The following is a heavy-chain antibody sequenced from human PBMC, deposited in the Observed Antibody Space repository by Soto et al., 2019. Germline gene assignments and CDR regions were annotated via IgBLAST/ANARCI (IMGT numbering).Heavy chain of an antibody. Sequence: QVQLVQSGAEVKKPGSSVKVSCKASGGTFSSYTISWVRQAPGQGLEWMGRIIPILGIANYAQKFQGRVTITADKSTSTAYMELSSLSSEDTAVYYCARGATHVDFDLWGRGTLVTVSS. J-gene: IGHJ2*01. CDR1: GGTFSSYT. CDR2: IIPILGIA. V-gene: IGHV1-69*02. D-gene: IGHD2-21*01. CDR3: ARGATHVDFDL.